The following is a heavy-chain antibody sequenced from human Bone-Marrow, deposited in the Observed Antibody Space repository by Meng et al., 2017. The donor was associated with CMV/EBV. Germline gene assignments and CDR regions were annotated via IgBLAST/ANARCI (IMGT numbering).Heavy chain of an antibody. CDR2: IIPIFGTA. V-gene: IGHV1-69*05. CDR3: AREATLYSSSWAFFDY. Sequence: SVKVSCKASGGTFSSYAISWVRQAPGQGLEWMGGIIPIFGTANYAQKFQGRVTITTDESTSTAYMELSSLRSEDTAVYYCAREATLYSSSWAFFDYWGQGTLVTVS. CDR1: GGTFSSYA. J-gene: IGHJ4*02. D-gene: IGHD6-13*01.